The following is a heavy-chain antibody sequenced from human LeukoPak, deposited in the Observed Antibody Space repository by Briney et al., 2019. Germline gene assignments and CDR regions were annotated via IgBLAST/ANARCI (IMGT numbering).Heavy chain of an antibody. Sequence: GGSLRLSCAASGFTFSSYWMSWVRQAPGKGLEWVANIKQDGSEKYYVDSVKGRFTISRDNAKNSLYLQMNSLRAEDTAVYYCAKDSNNVSPYYFDHWGQGTLVTVSS. CDR3: AKDSNNVSPYYFDH. CDR2: IKQDGSEK. J-gene: IGHJ4*02. CDR1: GFTFSSYW. D-gene: IGHD1-14*01. V-gene: IGHV3-7*03.